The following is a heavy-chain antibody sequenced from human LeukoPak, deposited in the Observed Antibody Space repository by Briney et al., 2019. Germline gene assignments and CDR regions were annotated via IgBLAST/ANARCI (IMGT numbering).Heavy chain of an antibody. CDR3: ARDRGCSSTSCYSY. Sequence: GGSLRLSCAASGFTFSNYSVNWVRQAPGKGLEWVSSISSSSSYIYYADSVKGRFTISRDNAKNSLYLQMNSLRAEDTAVYYCARDRGCSSTSCYSYWGQGTLVTVSS. CDR2: ISSSSSYI. CDR1: GFTFSNYS. J-gene: IGHJ4*02. V-gene: IGHV3-21*01. D-gene: IGHD2-2*02.